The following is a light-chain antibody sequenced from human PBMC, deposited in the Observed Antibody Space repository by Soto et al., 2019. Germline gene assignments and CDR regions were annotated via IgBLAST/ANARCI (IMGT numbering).Light chain of an antibody. CDR1: QIISSS. Sequence: DIVLTQSPATLSLSAGYRSTLPCRASQIISSSLYWYQHKPLQAPRLLIYAASSRPTGIPARCSGSGSGTDFSLTISGLEPEDVAVYYCQHRSKTFGPGTMVDI. CDR3: QHRSKT. J-gene: IGKJ3*01. CDR2: AAS. V-gene: IGKV3-11*01.